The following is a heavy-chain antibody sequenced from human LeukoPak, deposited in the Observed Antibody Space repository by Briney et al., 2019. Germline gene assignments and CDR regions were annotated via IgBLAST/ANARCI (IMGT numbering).Heavy chain of an antibody. CDR2: IKQDGSEK. V-gene: IGHV3-7*01. J-gene: IGHJ3*02. CDR3: ARVASGDWAPGDAFDI. D-gene: IGHD2-21*02. Sequence: GGSLRLSCAASGFTFSSYWMSWVRQAPGKGLEWVANIKQDGSEKYYVDSVKGRFTISRDNAKNSLFLQMNSLRGDDTAVYYCARVASGDWAPGDAFDIWGQGTMVTVSS. CDR1: GFTFSSYW.